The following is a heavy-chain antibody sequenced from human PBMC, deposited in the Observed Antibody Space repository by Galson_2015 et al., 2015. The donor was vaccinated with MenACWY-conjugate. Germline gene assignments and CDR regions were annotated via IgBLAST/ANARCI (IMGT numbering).Heavy chain of an antibody. CDR1: GYSFPIYW. Sequence: QSGAAVKKPGESLKISFKGSGYSFPIYWVGWVRQMPGKGLERMGFISPGDSYTRYTPAFQRQDPTSTGKTFSTAYRQWNSLQASDTAMYYCTRHPPGGRGMDVWGQGSTVTVSS. J-gene: IGHJ6*02. CDR3: TRHPPGGRGMDV. D-gene: IGHD1-26*01. CDR2: ISPGDSYT. V-gene: IGHV5-51*01.